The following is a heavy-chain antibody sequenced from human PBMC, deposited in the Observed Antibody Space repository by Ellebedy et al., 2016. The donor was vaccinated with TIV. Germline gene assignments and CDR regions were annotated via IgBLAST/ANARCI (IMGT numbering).Heavy chain of an antibody. CDR2: ISNNGAHT. Sequence: PGGSLRLSCAASGITFSSYSMSWVRQAPGKGLEWVSAISNNGAHTYYADSVKGRFTISRDNANNLLYLQMNSLRAEDTAVYYCARDRGTTMTVSDYWGQGTLVTVSS. CDR3: ARDRGTTMTVSDY. J-gene: IGHJ4*02. CDR1: GITFSSYS. V-gene: IGHV3-21*01. D-gene: IGHD3-22*01.